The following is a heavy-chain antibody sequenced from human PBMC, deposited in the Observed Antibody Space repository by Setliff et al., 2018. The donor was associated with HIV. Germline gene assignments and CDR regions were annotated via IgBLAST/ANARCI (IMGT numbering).Heavy chain of an antibody. CDR3: ARAGDYYDTRNYLTRGPTASDI. CDR2: ISYNGKT. D-gene: IGHD3-22*01. V-gene: IGHV4-59*11. Sequence: SETLSLTCTVSGGSISRLYWTWIRQPPGKGLEWIGYISYNGKTDYNSSLKNRVTLSVDTSNNQFSLMMTPVTAADTAVYYCARAGDYYDTRNYLTRGPTASDIWGQGTMVTVSS. J-gene: IGHJ3*02. CDR1: GGSISRLY.